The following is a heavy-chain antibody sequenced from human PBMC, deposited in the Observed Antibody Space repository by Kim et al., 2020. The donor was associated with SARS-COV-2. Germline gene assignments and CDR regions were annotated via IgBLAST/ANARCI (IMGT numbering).Heavy chain of an antibody. CDR2: IIPIFGTA. J-gene: IGHJ5*02. CDR1: GGTFSSYA. CDR3: ARAGGGRRDGYNWPEEGP. Sequence: SVKVSCKASGGTFSSYAISWVRQAPGQGLEWMGGIIPIFGTANYAQKFQGRVTITADESTSTAYMELSSLRSEDTAVYYCARAGGGRRDGYNWPEEGPWGQGTLVTVSS. V-gene: IGHV1-69*13. D-gene: IGHD5-12*01.